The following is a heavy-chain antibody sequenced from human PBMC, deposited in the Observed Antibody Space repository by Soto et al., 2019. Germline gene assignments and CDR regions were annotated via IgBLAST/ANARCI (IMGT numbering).Heavy chain of an antibody. CDR1: GFTFSSYA. CDR2: ISYDGSNK. J-gene: IGHJ3*02. CDR3: ARVIAVPGEDAFDI. V-gene: IGHV3-30-3*01. D-gene: IGHD3-10*01. Sequence: QVPLVESGGGVVQPGRSLRLSCAASGFTFSSYAMHWFRQAPGKGLKWVAFISYDGSNKYYADSVKGRFTISRDNSKNTLYLQMNSLRAEDTAVYYCARVIAVPGEDAFDIWGQGTMVTVSS.